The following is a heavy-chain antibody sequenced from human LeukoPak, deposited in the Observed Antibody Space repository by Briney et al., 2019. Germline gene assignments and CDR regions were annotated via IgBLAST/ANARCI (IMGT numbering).Heavy chain of an antibody. D-gene: IGHD5-24*01. V-gene: IGHV4-59*01. Sequence: PSETLSLTCTVSGGSISSYYWSWIRQPPGKGLEWIGYIYNSGSTNYNPSLKSRVTISVDTSKNQFSLKLSSVTAADTAVYYCAREDRDGYNPFDYWGQGTLVTVSS. CDR1: GGSISSYY. J-gene: IGHJ4*02. CDR3: AREDRDGYNPFDY. CDR2: IYNSGST.